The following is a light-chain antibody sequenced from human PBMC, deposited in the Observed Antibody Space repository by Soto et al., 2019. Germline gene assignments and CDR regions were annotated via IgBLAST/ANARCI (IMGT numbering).Light chain of an antibody. J-gene: IGKJ3*01. Sequence: DIVMTQSPDSLAVSLGGSSTMNCKSSQSILYSSNKKKYLAWYQQKPGQPPNLLVYWASTRQSGVPDRFSGSGSGTDFTLTISILQAEDVAVYYCQQYYSSPFTFGPGTKVDIK. CDR3: QQYYSSPFT. CDR1: QSILYSSNKKKY. V-gene: IGKV4-1*01. CDR2: WAS.